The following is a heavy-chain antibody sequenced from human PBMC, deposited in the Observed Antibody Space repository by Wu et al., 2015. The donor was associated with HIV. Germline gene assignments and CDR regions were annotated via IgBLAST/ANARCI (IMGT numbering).Heavy chain of an antibody. Sequence: ASGYTFTGYYMHWVRQAPGQGLEWMGWINPNSGGTNYAQKFQGRVTMTRDTSISTAYMELSRLRSDDTAVYYCARVGRWFGDPYDYWGQGTLVTVSS. J-gene: IGHJ4*02. CDR1: GYTFTGYY. V-gene: IGHV1-2*02. D-gene: IGHD3-10*01. CDR2: INPNSGGT. CDR3: ARVGRWFGDPYDY.